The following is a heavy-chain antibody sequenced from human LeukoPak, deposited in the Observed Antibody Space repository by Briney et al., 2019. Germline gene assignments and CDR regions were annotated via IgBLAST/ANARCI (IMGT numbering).Heavy chain of an antibody. CDR2: IYTSGST. CDR3: ARTRHREYQHYWFDP. CDR1: GGSISSGSYY. D-gene: IGHD2-2*01. V-gene: IGHV4-61*02. J-gene: IGHJ5*02. Sequence: PSQTLSLTCTVSGGSISSGSYYWSWIRQPAGKGLEWIGRIYTSGSTNYNPSLKSRVTISVDTSKNQFSLKLSSVTAADTAVYYCARTRHREYQHYWFDPWGQGTLVTVSS.